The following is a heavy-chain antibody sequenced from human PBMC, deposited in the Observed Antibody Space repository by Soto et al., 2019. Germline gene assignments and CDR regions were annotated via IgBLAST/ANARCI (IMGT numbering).Heavy chain of an antibody. V-gene: IGHV4-59*01. Sequence: TCTVSGDSSSGYYWGWIRQPPGKGLQWIGYIYYTGSTNYNPSLKSRVTISVDTSKNQFSLRLSSVTAADTAVYYCARLSGRYYYFDYWGQGTLVTVSS. CDR3: ARLSGRYYYFDY. CDR1: GDSSSGYY. J-gene: IGHJ4*02. CDR2: IYYTGST. D-gene: IGHD6-19*01.